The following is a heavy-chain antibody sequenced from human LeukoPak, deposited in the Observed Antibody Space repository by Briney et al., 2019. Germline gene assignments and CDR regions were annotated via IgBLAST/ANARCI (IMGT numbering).Heavy chain of an antibody. Sequence: GGSLRLSCEASGFTFSSYWMSWVRQAPGKGLEWVATIRQDGSVNHYVDSVKGRFTVSRDNPGNLLYLQMDNLRAEDTAVYYCGMGWGWASCPYFFDNLGQGTLVTGPS. CDR3: GMGWGWASCPYFFDN. V-gene: IGHV3-7*01. D-gene: IGHD2-2*01. J-gene: IGHJ4*02. CDR1: GFTFSSYW. CDR2: IRQDGSVN.